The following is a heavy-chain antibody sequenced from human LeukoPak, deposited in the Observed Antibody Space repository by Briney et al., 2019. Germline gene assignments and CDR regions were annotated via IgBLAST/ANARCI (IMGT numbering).Heavy chain of an antibody. CDR3: AKRPGSAPGTAQIDY. CDR2: ISYDGSNK. V-gene: IGHV3-30*18. CDR1: GFTFSSFG. J-gene: IGHJ4*02. D-gene: IGHD1-7*01. Sequence: GGSLRLSCAASGFTFSSFGMHWVRQAPGKGLEWVALISYDGSNKYYSDFVKGRFTSSRDNSKKTLYLQMNSLRPEDTAVYFCAKRPGSAPGTAQIDYWGQGTLVTVSS.